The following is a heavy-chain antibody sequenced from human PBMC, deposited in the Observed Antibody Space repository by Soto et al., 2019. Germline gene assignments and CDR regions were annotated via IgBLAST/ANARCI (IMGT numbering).Heavy chain of an antibody. CDR2: ISSSGSTI. D-gene: IGHD3-3*01. CDR3: ARDAHETYYDFWSGYYPWSYYGMDV. J-gene: IGHJ6*02. CDR1: GFTFSSYE. Sequence: GGSLRLSCAASGFTFSSYEMNWVRQAPGKGLEWVSYISSSGSTIYYTDSVKGRFTISRDNAKNSLYLQMNSLRAEDTAVYYCARDAHETYYDFWSGYYPWSYYGMDVWGQGTTVTVSS. V-gene: IGHV3-48*03.